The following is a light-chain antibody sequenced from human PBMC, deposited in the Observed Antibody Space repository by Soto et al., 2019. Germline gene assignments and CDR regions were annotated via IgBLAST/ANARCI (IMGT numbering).Light chain of an antibody. CDR1: QSISNR. Sequence: DIQMTQSPSTLSASLGDGVTITCRASQSISNRLAWYQQRPGKAPKYLIYDASTLDSGAPSRFSGSGSGTDFTLTISSLQPEDFATYYCQQSYSTLWTFGQGTKVDIK. CDR3: QQSYSTLWT. V-gene: IGKV1-5*01. CDR2: DAS. J-gene: IGKJ1*01.